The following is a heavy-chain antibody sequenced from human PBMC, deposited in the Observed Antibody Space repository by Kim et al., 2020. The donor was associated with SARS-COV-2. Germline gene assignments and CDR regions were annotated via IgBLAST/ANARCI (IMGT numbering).Heavy chain of an antibody. Sequence: GGSLRLSCAASGFTFSSYSMNWVRQAPGKGLEWVSSISSSSSYIYYADSVKGRFTISRDNAKNSLYLQMNSLRAEDTAVYYCATHSSGGGMDVWGQGTTVTVSS. CDR2: ISSSSSYI. D-gene: IGHD6-19*01. V-gene: IGHV3-21*01. CDR1: GFTFSSYS. J-gene: IGHJ6*02. CDR3: ATHSSGGGMDV.